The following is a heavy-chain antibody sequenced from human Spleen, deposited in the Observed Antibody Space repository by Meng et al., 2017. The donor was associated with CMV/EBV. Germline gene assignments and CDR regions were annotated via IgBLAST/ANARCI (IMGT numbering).Heavy chain of an antibody. D-gene: IGHD2-8*01. CDR1: GFDFSAYS. Sequence: GESLKISCAASGFDFSAYSLNWVRQAPGKGLEWVAFISRSTHYIYYADSVKGRFTISRDNSKNTLYLQMNSLRAEDTAVYYCATNEEDIVLMVYASQHTYWGQGTLVTVSS. CDR3: ATNEEDIVLMVYASQHTY. J-gene: IGHJ4*02. CDR2: ISRSTHYI. V-gene: IGHV3-21*01.